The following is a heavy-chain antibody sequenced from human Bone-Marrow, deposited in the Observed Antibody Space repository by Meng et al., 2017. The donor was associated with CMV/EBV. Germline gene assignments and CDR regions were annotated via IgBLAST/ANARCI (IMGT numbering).Heavy chain of an antibody. J-gene: IGHJ5*02. CDR2: IADSRNT. D-gene: IGHD2-2*01. CDR1: GSSVSRGYY. Sequence: GSLRLSCAVSGSSVSRGYYWAWIRQPPGKRLEWIGSIADSRNTYYTPSLQSRLTISVDPSKNQFSLKLSSVTAADTAVYYCARGRVVVVPAARGRRFDPWGQGTLVTVSS. CDR3: ARGRVVVVPAARGRRFDP. V-gene: IGHV4-38-2*01.